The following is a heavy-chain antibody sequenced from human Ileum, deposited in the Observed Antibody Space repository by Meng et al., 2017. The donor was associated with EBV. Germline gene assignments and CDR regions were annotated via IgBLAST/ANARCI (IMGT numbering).Heavy chain of an antibody. J-gene: IGHJ4*02. CDR3: ARVGQWLPIDY. Sequence: EQLPESGPGPVKPSATLSLTCAVSGGSISSSNWWSWVRQPPGKGLEWIGEIYHSGSTNYNPSLKSRVTMSVDKSKNQFSLNLSSVTAADTAVYYCARVGQWLPIDYWGQGTLVTVSS. CDR1: GGSISSSNW. V-gene: IGHV4-4*02. D-gene: IGHD6-19*01. CDR2: IYHSGST.